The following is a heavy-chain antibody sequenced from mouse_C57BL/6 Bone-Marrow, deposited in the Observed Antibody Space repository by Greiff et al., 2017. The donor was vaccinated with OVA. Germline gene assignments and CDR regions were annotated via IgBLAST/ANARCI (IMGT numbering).Heavy chain of an antibody. D-gene: IGHD2-3*01. J-gene: IGHJ2*01. CDR1: GFTFSDYG. CDR3: ARDGYYVSDY. V-gene: IGHV5-17*01. Sequence: EVHLVESGGGLVKPGGSLKLSCAASGFTFSDYGMHWVRQAPEKGLEWVAYISSGSSTIYYADTVKGRFTISRDNAKNTLFLQMTSLRSEDTAMYYCARDGYYVSDYWGQGTTLTVSS. CDR2: ISSGSSTI.